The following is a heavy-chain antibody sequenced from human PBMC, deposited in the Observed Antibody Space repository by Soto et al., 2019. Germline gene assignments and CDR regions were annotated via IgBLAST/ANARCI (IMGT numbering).Heavy chain of an antibody. CDR2: ISPMFGAA. CDR3: AREVQFHSPAFVY. Sequence: QVQLVQSGAEMKKPGSSVKVSCQSSGGTFNTYAMNWVRQAPGQGPEWMGDISPMFGAANYAPKFQGRVTITTDESTGTSYMQLSSLTSEDTAPYFWAREVQFHSPAFVYWGQGTRVTVSS. CDR1: GGTFNTYA. V-gene: IGHV1-69*19. J-gene: IGHJ4*02. D-gene: IGHD2-15*01.